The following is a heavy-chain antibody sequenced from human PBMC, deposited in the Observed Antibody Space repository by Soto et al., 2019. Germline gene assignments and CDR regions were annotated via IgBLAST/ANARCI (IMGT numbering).Heavy chain of an antibody. Sequence: SVKVSCKASGGTFSSYAISWVRQAPGQGLEWMGGIIPIFGTANYAQKFQGRVTITADESTSTAYMELSSLRSEDKAVYYCARLGYCSSTRCYLLLLYGMHVWGQGTTVAVSS. J-gene: IGHJ6*02. V-gene: IGHV1-69*13. CDR2: IIPIFGTA. D-gene: IGHD2-2*01. CDR1: GGTFSSYA. CDR3: ARLGYCSSTRCYLLLLYGMHV.